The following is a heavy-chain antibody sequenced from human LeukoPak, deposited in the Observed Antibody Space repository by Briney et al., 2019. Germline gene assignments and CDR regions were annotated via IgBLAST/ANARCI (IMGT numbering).Heavy chain of an antibody. CDR1: GGSFSGYY. V-gene: IGHV4-34*01. D-gene: IGHD6-13*01. CDR3: ARVWRMGSSSWYLNGPPNWFDP. Sequence: PSETLSLTCAVYGGSFSGYYWSWIRQPPGKGLEWIGEINHSGSTNYNPSLKSRVTISVDTSKNQFSLKLSSVTAADTAVYYCARVWRMGSSSWYLNGPPNWFDPWGQGTLVTVS. CDR2: INHSGST. J-gene: IGHJ5*02.